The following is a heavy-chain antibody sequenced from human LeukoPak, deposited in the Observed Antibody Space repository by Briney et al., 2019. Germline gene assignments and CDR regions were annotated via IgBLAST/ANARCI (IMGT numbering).Heavy chain of an antibody. CDR3: ARDQTGTTADFDS. CDR1: GFTFSSYE. CDR2: ISSSGSTK. J-gene: IGHJ4*02. D-gene: IGHD1-1*01. Sequence: GGSLRLSCAASGFTFSSYEMNRVRQAPGKGLEWVSYISSSGSTKCYADSVKGRFTISRDNAKNSLYLQMNSQRAEDTAAYYCARDQTGTTADFDSWGQGTLVTVSS. V-gene: IGHV3-48*03.